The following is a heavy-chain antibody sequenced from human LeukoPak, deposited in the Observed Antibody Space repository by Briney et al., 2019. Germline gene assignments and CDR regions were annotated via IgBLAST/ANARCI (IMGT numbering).Heavy chain of an antibody. CDR1: GFTFSSYG. CDR2: ISYDGSNK. D-gene: IGHD5-18*01. J-gene: IGHJ4*02. Sequence: PGRSLRLSCAAPGFTFSSYGMHWVRQAPGKGLEWVAVISYDGSNKYYADSVKGRFTISRDNSKNTLYLQMNSLRAEDTAVYYCAKDPYSYGLNYFDYWGQGTLVTVSS. V-gene: IGHV3-30*18. CDR3: AKDPYSYGLNYFDY.